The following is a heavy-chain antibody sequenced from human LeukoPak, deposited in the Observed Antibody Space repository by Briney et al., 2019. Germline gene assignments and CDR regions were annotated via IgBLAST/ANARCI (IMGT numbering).Heavy chain of an antibody. CDR2: ISGNGHET. J-gene: IGHJ4*02. D-gene: IGHD3/OR15-3a*01. V-gene: IGHV3-23*01. Sequence: GGSPRLSCAASGFWFSNYGINWVRQAPGKGLEWVSVISGNGHETFYADSVKGRFSISRDNARNTVYLQMSSLRVDDTAVYYCAKRDWPYFFDYWGQGTLVTVSS. CDR3: AKRDWPYFFDY. CDR1: GFWFSNYG.